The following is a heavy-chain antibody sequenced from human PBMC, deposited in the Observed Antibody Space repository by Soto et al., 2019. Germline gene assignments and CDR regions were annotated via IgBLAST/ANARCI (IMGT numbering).Heavy chain of an antibody. Sequence: ASVEVSWEASGYCFMDHDMHWLRPAPGQGLEWMGGITPIFGTANYAQKFQGRVTITADESTSTAYMGLSSLRSEDTAVYYCARVGGDGYNSDYWGQGTLVTVSS. CDR1: GYCFMDHD. CDR2: ITPIFGTA. J-gene: IGHJ4*02. CDR3: ARVGGDGYNSDY. D-gene: IGHD2-21*01. V-gene: IGHV1-69*13.